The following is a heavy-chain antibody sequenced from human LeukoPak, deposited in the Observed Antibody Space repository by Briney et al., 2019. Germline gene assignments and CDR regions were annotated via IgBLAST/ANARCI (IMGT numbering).Heavy chain of an antibody. Sequence: ASVKVSCKASGYTFTSYGISWVRQASGQGLEWMGWISAYNGNTNYAQKLQGRVTMTTDTSTSTAYMELRSLRSDDTAVYYCARVTALSGSYPYYFDYWGQGTLVTVSS. V-gene: IGHV1-18*01. J-gene: IGHJ4*02. CDR3: ARVTALSGSYPYYFDY. CDR1: GYTFTSYG. D-gene: IGHD1-26*01. CDR2: ISAYNGNT.